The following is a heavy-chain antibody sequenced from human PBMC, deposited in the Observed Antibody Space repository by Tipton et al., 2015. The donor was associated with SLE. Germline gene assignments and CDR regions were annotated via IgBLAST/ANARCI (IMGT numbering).Heavy chain of an antibody. CDR3: AREGSGDSSGYYYDY. D-gene: IGHD3-22*01. CDR2: IYYSGST. CDR1: GGFISTYY. Sequence: TLSLTCTVFGGFISTYYWSWIRQPPGKGLEWIGYIYYSGSTNYNPSLKRRVTISVDTYKNKFSLKLSSVTAADTAVYYCAREGSGDSSGYYYDYWGQGTLVTVSS. V-gene: IGHV4-59*01. J-gene: IGHJ4*02.